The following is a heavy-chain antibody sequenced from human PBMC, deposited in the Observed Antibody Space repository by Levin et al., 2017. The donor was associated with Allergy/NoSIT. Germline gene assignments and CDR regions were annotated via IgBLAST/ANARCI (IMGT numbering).Heavy chain of an antibody. CDR2: TSYDGNNV. V-gene: IGHV3-30*18. D-gene: IGHD6-19*01. CDR3: AKDWGVAVAGYYFDD. J-gene: IGHJ4*02. CDR1: GFTFSSFG. Sequence: LPGGSLRLSCAASGFTFSSFGFHWVRQAPGKGLEWVAVTSYDGNNVFYADSVKGRFTISRDNSKSTLYLQMNSLRTEDTAVYYCAKDWGVAVAGYYFDDWGQGILVTVSA.